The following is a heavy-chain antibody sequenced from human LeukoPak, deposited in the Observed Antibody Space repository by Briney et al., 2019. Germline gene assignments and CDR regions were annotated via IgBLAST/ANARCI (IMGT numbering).Heavy chain of an antibody. CDR3: ARGRYYDNSVYYYFDY. CDR1: GFTFSSYA. CDR2: ISGSGGST. Sequence: GGSLRLSCAASGFTFSSYAMSWVRQAPGMGLAWVSAISGSGGSTYYADSVKGRFTISRDTSKDTLYLQMNSLRAEDTAVYYCARGRYYDNSVYYYFDYWGQGTLVTVSS. D-gene: IGHD3-22*01. V-gene: IGHV3-23*01. J-gene: IGHJ4*02.